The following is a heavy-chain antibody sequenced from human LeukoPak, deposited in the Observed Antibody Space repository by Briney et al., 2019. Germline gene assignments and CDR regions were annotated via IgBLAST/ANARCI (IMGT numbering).Heavy chain of an antibody. D-gene: IGHD1-1*01. CDR2: ILYSGTT. CDR1: GGSISPYY. Sequence: SETLSLTCAVSGGSISPYYWSWIRQTPGKGLEWIGYILYSGTTTNYNPSLKSRVTISVDTSKNQFSLKLSSVTAADTAVYYCARVGDWNDLVYWGQGTLVTVSS. J-gene: IGHJ4*02. CDR3: ARVGDWNDLVY. V-gene: IGHV4-59*01.